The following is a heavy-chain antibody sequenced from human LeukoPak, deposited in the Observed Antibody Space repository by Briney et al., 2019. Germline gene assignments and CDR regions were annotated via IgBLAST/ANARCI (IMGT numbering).Heavy chain of an antibody. CDR1: GFTFSSYG. Sequence: GGSLRLSCAASGFTFSSYGMHWVRQAPGKGLEWVAVISYDGSNKYYADSVKGRFTISRDNSKNTLYLQMNSLRAEDTAVYYCAKEIWPTVTTPGWTYFDYWGQGALVTVSS. V-gene: IGHV3-30*18. J-gene: IGHJ4*02. CDR3: AKEIWPTVTTPGWTYFDY. D-gene: IGHD4-17*01. CDR2: ISYDGSNK.